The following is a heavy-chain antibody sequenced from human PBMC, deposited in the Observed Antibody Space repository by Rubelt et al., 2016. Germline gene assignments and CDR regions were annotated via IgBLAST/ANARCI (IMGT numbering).Heavy chain of an antibody. V-gene: IGHV4-59*08. J-gene: IGHJ4*02. Sequence: QLQLQESGPGLVKPSETLSLTCTVSGDSISSYYWSWIRQPPGKGLEWIGYIYYSGSTNYNPSLKSRVTISVDTSKNQFSLKLSSVTAADTAVYYCARHSMIVVVPDYWGQGTLVTVSS. CDR1: GDSISSYY. CDR2: IYYSGST. CDR3: ARHSMIVVVPDY. D-gene: IGHD3-22*01.